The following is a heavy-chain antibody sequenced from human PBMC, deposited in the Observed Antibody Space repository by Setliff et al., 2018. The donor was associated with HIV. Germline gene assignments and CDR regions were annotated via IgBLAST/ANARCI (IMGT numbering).Heavy chain of an antibody. CDR1: RFIFSSYA. Sequence: GGSLRLSCAASRFIFSSYAMSWVRQAPGKGLEWVSVISGSGDSTYYADSVKGRFTISRDNSKNTLYLQMDSLRAEDAAVYYCARARRNYYGSGPYYKPKGEDSWGQGTLVTVSS. J-gene: IGHJ4*02. D-gene: IGHD3-10*01. CDR2: ISGSGDST. CDR3: ARARRNYYGSGPYYKPKGEDS. V-gene: IGHV3-23*01.